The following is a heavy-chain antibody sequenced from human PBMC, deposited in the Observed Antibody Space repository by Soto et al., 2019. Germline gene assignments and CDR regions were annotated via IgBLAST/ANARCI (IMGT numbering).Heavy chain of an antibody. J-gene: IGHJ5*02. D-gene: IGHD3-9*01. CDR2: IYYSGST. CDR1: GGYISSSSYY. V-gene: IGHV4-39*01. CDR3: ARIRSKYFDWLAWFDP. Sequence: SETLSLTCPVSGGYISSSSYYWGWIRQPPGKGLEWIGSIYYSGSTYYNPSLKSRVTISVDTSKNQISLKLSSVTAADTAVYYCARIRSKYFDWLAWFDPWGQGTLVTLSS.